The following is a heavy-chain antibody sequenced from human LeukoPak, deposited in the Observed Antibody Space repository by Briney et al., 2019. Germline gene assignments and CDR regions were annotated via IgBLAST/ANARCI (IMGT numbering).Heavy chain of an antibody. V-gene: IGHV4-39*01. CDR1: GGSIGSSSYY. CDR3: ARHEYYGSGTVGWFDP. Sequence: SETLSLTCTVSGGSIGSSSYYWGWIRQPPGKGLEWIGSIYYSGSTYYNPSLKSRVTISVDTSKNQFSLKPSSVTAADTAVYYCARHEYYGSGTVGWFDPWGQGTLVTVSS. D-gene: IGHD3-10*01. J-gene: IGHJ5*02. CDR2: IYYSGST.